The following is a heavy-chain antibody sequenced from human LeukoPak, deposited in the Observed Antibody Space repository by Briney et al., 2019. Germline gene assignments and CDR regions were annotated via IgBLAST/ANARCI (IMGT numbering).Heavy chain of an antibody. D-gene: IGHD6-13*01. CDR2: ISSDGNNK. Sequence: GGSLRLSCTASGFTFSNSWMHWVRQAPGKGLEWVAGISSDGNNKNYADSVKGRFTISRDNSKNTLHLQMNSLRAEDTAVYFCAKDKAAGGTRGFDIWGQGTMVTVSS. CDR1: GFTFSNSW. CDR3: AKDKAAGGTRGFDI. J-gene: IGHJ3*02. V-gene: IGHV3-30*18.